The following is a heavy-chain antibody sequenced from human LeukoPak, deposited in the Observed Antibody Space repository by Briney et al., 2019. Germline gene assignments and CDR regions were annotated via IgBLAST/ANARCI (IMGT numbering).Heavy chain of an antibody. CDR3: VSPPIRGYCSGGSCYLRGFDY. Sequence: SETLSLTCAVSGYSISSGYYWGWIRQPPGKGLEWIGSIYHSGGTSYNPSLKSRVTISVDTSKNQFSLKLSSVTAADTAVYYCVSPPIRGYCSGGSCYLRGFDYWGQGTLVTVSS. J-gene: IGHJ4*02. D-gene: IGHD2-15*01. V-gene: IGHV4-38-2*01. CDR2: IYHSGGT. CDR1: GYSISSGYY.